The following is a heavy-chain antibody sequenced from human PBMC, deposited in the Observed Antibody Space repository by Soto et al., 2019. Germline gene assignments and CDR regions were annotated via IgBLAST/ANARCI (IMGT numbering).Heavy chain of an antibody. D-gene: IGHD6-19*01. CDR1: GYSFTSHW. CDR3: ARPRREFLYSSGWEHNWFDP. Sequence: PGESLKVSCTGSGYSFTSHWIAWVRQMPGKGLEWMGILYPGDSQTGYSPSFQDQVTISGDRSTSTAHLQWNSLKASDTAVYYCARPRREFLYSSGWEHNWFDPWGQGTLVTVS. CDR2: LYPGDSQT. V-gene: IGHV5-51*01. J-gene: IGHJ5*02.